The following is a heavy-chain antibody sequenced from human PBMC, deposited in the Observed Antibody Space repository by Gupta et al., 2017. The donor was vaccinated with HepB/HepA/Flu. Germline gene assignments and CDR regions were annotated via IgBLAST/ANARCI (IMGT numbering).Heavy chain of an antibody. Sequence: EVQLVESGGGLVQPGESLRLSCAVSGFTFTNYWVHWVRQAPGKGLVWVSHLNTIGSTTNYAESVKGRFTISRDNARNTLYLQMNSLRDADTAVYYCVRDLYGPADIWGRGTLVTVSS. CDR3: VRDLYGPADI. D-gene: IGHD3-10*01. V-gene: IGHV3-74*01. CDR1: GFTFTNYW. CDR2: LNTIGSTT. J-gene: IGHJ2*01.